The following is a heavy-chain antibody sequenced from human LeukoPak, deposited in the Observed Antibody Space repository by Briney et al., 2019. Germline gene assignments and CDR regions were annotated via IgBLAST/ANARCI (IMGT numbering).Heavy chain of an antibody. CDR2: ISSSSSTI. CDR3: ARRDLGGYYVGADY. Sequence: GGSLRLSCAASGFTFSSYSMNWVRQAPGKGLEWVSYISSSSSTIYYADSVKGRFTISRDNAKNSLYLQMNSLRAEDTAVYYCARRDLGGYYVGADYWGQGTLVTVSS. D-gene: IGHD1-26*01. CDR1: GFTFSSYS. V-gene: IGHV3-48*01. J-gene: IGHJ4*02.